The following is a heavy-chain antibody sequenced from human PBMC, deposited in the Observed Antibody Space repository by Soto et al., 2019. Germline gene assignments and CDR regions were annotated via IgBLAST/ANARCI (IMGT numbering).Heavy chain of an antibody. J-gene: IGHJ4*02. CDR2: ISSNGGST. CDR1: GFTFSSYA. D-gene: IGHD6-19*01. Sequence: VGSLRLSCAASGFTFSSYAMHWVRQAPGKGLEYVSGISSNGGSTYYVDSVKGRFTLSRDNSKNTLYLQMGSLRAEDMAVYYCARAIYSSGWYYFDYWGQGTLVTVSS. CDR3: ARAIYSSGWYYFDY. V-gene: IGHV3-64*02.